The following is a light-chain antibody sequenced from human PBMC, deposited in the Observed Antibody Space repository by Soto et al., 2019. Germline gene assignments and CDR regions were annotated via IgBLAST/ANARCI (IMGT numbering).Light chain of an antibody. CDR2: DAS. CDR3: QQRSNWPYT. Sequence: EIVLTQSPATLSLPPGERATLSCRASLTVGSYLAWYQQKPGQAPRLLISDASNRATGIPARFSGSGSGTDFTLTISSLEPEDFAVYYCQQRSNWPYTFGQGTKLEIK. J-gene: IGKJ2*01. V-gene: IGKV3-11*01. CDR1: LTVGSY.